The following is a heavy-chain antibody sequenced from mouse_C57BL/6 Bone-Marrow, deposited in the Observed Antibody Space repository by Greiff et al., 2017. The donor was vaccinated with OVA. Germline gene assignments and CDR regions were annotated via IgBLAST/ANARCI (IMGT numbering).Heavy chain of an antibody. CDR1: GFTFSDYY. V-gene: IGHV5-16*01. CDR3: ARDRGGTLYFDY. CDR2: INYDGSST. J-gene: IGHJ2*01. Sequence: EVKLMESEGGLVQPGSSMKLSCTASGFTFSDYYMAWVRQVPEKGLEWVANINYDGSSTYYMESLKSRFIISRDNAKNILYLQMSSLKSEDTATYYCARDRGGTLYFDYWGQGTTLTVSS. D-gene: IGHD4-1*01.